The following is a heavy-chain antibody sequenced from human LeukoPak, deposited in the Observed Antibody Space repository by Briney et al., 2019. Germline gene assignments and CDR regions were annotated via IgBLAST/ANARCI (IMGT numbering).Heavy chain of an antibody. CDR2: ISYDGSNK. CDR1: GFTFSSYG. J-gene: IGHJ6*02. V-gene: IGHV3-30*18. CDR3: AKWAAAGTRYYYYGMDV. D-gene: IGHD6-13*01. Sequence: GGSLRLSCAASGFTFSSYGMHWVRQAPGKGLEWAAVISYDGSNKYYADSVKGRFTISRDNSKNTLYLQMNSLRAEDTAVYYCAKWAAAGTRYYYYGMDVWGQGTTVTVSS.